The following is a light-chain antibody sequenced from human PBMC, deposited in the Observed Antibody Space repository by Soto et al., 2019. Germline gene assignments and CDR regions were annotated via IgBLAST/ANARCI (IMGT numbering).Light chain of an antibody. CDR2: KAS. V-gene: IGKV1-5*03. CDR3: QQYNSYSGT. Sequence: DIQMTQSPSTLSASVGDRVTITCRASQSVRNWLAWYQQKPGKAPKLLIYKASSLESGVPSRFSGSGSGTEFTLTISSLQPDDFATYYCQQYNSYSGTFGQGTKLEIK. J-gene: IGKJ2*01. CDR1: QSVRNW.